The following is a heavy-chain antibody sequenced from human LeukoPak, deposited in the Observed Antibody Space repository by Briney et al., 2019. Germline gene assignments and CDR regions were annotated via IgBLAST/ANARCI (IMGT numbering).Heavy chain of an antibody. Sequence: ASQTLSLTCTVSGGSISSGSYYWSWIRQPAGKGLEWIGRIYTSGSTNYNPSLKSRVTISVDTSKNQFSLKLSSVTAADTAVYYCARASGGWSSYVFVYWGQGTLVTVSS. D-gene: IGHD3-3*01. CDR1: GGSISSGSYY. V-gene: IGHV4-61*02. J-gene: IGHJ4*02. CDR2: IYTSGST. CDR3: ARASGGWSSYVFVY.